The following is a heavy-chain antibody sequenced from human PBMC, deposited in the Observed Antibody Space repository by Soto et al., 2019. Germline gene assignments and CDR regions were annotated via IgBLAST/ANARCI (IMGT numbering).Heavy chain of an antibody. CDR1: GGTFSSYA. J-gene: IGHJ6*02. D-gene: IGHD3-3*01. CDR2: IIPIFGTA. V-gene: IGHV1-69*13. Sequence: SVKVSCKASGGTFSSYAISWVRQAPGQGLEWMGGIIPIFGTANYAQKFQGRVTITADESTSTAYMELSSLRSEDTAVYYCARVGYDFWSGYYGDYYYGMGGWGQGTTVTVSS. CDR3: ARVGYDFWSGYYGDYYYGMGG.